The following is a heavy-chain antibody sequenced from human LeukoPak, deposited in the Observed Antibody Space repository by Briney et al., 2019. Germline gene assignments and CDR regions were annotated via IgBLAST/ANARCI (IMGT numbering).Heavy chain of an antibody. Sequence: GESLKISCKTSGYSFTSYWIGWVRQMPGKDLEWKGIIYPGDSDTRYSPSFQGQVTISADKSISTAYLQWSSLKASDTAMYYCARRLGYCSSTSCYTGGWDYWGQGTLVTVSS. D-gene: IGHD2-2*02. CDR2: IYPGDSDT. J-gene: IGHJ4*02. V-gene: IGHV5-51*01. CDR1: GYSFTSYW. CDR3: ARRLGYCSSTSCYTGGWDY.